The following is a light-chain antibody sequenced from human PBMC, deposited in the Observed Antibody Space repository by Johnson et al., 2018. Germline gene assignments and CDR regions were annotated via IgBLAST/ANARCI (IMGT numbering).Light chain of an antibody. J-gene: IGLJ1*01. CDR1: SSNIGNNY. CDR3: GTWDSSLSAVNV. Sequence: QSVLTQPPSVSAAPGQKVTISCSGSSSNIGNNYVSWYQQLPGTAPKLLIYENNKRPSGIPDRFSGSKSGTSATLGIPGPQTGDEADYYCGTWDSSLSAVNVFGTGTKVTVL. CDR2: ENN. V-gene: IGLV1-51*02.